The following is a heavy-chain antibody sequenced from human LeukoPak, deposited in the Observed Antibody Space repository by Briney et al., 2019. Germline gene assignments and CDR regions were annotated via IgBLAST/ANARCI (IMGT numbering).Heavy chain of an antibody. CDR3: ARIGCSSTSCYGNSVDP. J-gene: IGHJ5*02. CDR1: GFTFSRFW. D-gene: IGHD2-2*01. V-gene: IGHV3-7*05. Sequence: GGSLRLSCAASGFTFSRFWMTWVRQAPGKGLEWVASIKEDGGEISHVDSVKGRFTISRDNAQNSLFLQMTSLRGEDTAVYYCARIGCSSTSCYGNSVDPWGQGTLVTVSS. CDR2: IKEDGGEI.